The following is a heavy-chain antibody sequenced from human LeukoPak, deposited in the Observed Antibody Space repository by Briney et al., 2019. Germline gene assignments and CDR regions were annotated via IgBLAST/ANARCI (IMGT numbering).Heavy chain of an antibody. V-gene: IGHV3-30*02. CDR3: AREGSSSFRDNWFDP. CDR2: IQFDGSNK. Sequence: GGSLRLSCAASGLKFSSYGMHWVRQAPGKGLQWVAFIQFDGSNKYYADSVKGRFTISRDNSKNTLYLQMNSLRAEDTAVYYCAREGSSSFRDNWFDPWGQGTLVTVSS. J-gene: IGHJ5*02. CDR1: GLKFSSYG. D-gene: IGHD6-6*01.